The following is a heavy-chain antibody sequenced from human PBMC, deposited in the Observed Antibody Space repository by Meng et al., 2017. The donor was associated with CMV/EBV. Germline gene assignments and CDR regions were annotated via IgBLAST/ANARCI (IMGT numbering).Heavy chain of an antibody. CDR2: IKCDGKST. J-gene: IGHJ4*02. D-gene: IGHD2-2*01. CDR3: AKYCSSGACLDY. V-gene: IGHV3-74*01. Sequence: CVASVFTVSDDWMHWVRQAPGERLVWVSRIKCDGKSTNYADSVEGRFTISRDNAQNTVYLQMNSLRAEDTAVYYCAKYCSSGACLDYWGQGTLVTVSS. CDR1: VFTVSDDW.